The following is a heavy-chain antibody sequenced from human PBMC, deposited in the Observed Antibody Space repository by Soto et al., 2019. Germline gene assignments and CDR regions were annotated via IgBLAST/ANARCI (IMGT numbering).Heavy chain of an antibody. CDR1: GYSFTSYW. V-gene: IGHV5-10-1*01. Sequence: GESLKISCKGSGYSFTSYWISWVRQMPGKGLEWMGRIDPSDSYTNYSPSFQGHVTISADKSISTAYLQWSSLKASDTAMYYCAVDSSSSGGYYYYGMDVWGQGTTVTVSS. CDR3: AVDSSSSGGYYYYGMDV. D-gene: IGHD6-6*01. CDR2: IDPSDSYT. J-gene: IGHJ6*02.